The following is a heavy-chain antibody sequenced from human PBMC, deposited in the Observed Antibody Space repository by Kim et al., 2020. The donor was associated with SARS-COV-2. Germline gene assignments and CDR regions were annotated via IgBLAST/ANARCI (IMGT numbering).Heavy chain of an antibody. CDR2: ISSSGSTI. CDR1: GFTFSDYY. Sequence: GGSLRLSCAVSGFTFSDYYMSWIRQAPGKGLEWVSYISSSGSTIYYADSVKGRFTISRDNAKNSLYLQMNSLRAEDTAVYYCARENSHITIFGVVTRIGMDVWGQGTTVTVSS. V-gene: IGHV3-11*01. CDR3: ARENSHITIFGVVTRIGMDV. D-gene: IGHD3-3*01. J-gene: IGHJ6*02.